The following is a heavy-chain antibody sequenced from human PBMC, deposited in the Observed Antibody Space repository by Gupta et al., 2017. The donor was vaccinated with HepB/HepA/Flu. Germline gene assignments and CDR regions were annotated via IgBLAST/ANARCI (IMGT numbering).Heavy chain of an antibody. CDR3: ARESDYDILTGYYDY. CDR1: AFTFSSYS. V-gene: IGHV3-21*01. Sequence: EVQLVASAGGLVKPGGSLRLSCAASAFTFSSYSMNWVRQAPGKGLEWVSSISSSSSYIYYADSVKGRFTISRDNAKNSLYLQMNSLRAEDTAVYYCARESDYDILTGYYDYWGQGNLVTGSS. D-gene: IGHD3-9*01. J-gene: IGHJ4*02. CDR2: ISSSSSYI.